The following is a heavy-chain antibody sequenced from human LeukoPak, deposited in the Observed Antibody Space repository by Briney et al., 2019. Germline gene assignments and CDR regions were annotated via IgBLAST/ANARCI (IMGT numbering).Heavy chain of an antibody. Sequence: TSETLSLTCTVSGGSISSGGYYWSWIRQPPGKGLEWIGEINHSGSTNYNPSLKSRVTISVDTSKNQFSLKPSSVTAADTAVYYCARGDRITIFGVIIIRRWFDPWGQGTLVTVSS. CDR3: ARGDRITIFGVIIIRRWFDP. D-gene: IGHD3-3*01. V-gene: IGHV4-39*07. CDR1: GGSISSGGYY. CDR2: INHSGST. J-gene: IGHJ5*02.